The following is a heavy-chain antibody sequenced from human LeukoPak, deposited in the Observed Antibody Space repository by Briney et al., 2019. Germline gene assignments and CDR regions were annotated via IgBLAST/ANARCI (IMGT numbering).Heavy chain of an antibody. V-gene: IGHV4-39*01. J-gene: IGHJ4*02. CDR3: ARQVVGGGGLDYFDY. Sequence: SETLSLTCSISGDSINSRNYYWGWIRQPPGRGLGWIGSIYYSGTTYPNPPLKSRVTISVDTSKKEFSLKLRSVTAADTAVYYCARQVVGGGGLDYFDYWGQGTLVTVSS. CDR1: GDSINSRNYY. CDR2: IYYSGTT. D-gene: IGHD2-15*01.